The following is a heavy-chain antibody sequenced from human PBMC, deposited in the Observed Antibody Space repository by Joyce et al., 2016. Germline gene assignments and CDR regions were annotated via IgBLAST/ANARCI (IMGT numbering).Heavy chain of an antibody. J-gene: IGHJ4*02. D-gene: IGHD2-15*01. CDR3: AKGTLGSCSGTTCYPLDS. Sequence: EVQLLESGGGWVQPGGSLRLSCAASGCTFSSYAMSWVRQAPGKVLEWVSAISGSDDGKYHADSVRGRFTISRDNSKNTLYLQMNSLTAEDTVIYYCAKGTLGSCSGTTCYPLDSWGQGTLVTVSS. CDR1: GCTFSSYA. CDR2: ISGSDDGK. V-gene: IGHV3-23*01.